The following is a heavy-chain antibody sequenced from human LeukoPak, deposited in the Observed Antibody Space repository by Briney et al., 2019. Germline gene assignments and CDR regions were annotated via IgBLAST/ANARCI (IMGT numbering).Heavy chain of an antibody. CDR2: IYPGDSDT. J-gene: IGHJ2*01. CDR1: GYSLTRNW. V-gene: IGHV5-51*01. CDR3: ARRVVNNRNWYFNL. Sequence: GESLNISCKGTGYSLTRNWLGWARQMPGKGLEWMGIIYPGDSDTRYSPSFQGQVTISADKSINTAYLQWSSLKASDTAMYYCARRVVNNRNWYFNLWGRGTLVTVSS. D-gene: IGHD4-23*01.